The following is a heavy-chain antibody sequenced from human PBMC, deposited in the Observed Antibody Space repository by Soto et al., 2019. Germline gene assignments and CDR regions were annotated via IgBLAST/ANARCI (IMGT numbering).Heavy chain of an antibody. Sequence: QVQLVESGGGLVRPGGYLRLSCAASGFTFSDYYMSWIRQAPGKGLEWVSYISSSSSYTNYADSVKGRFTISRDNAKNSLYLQMNSLRAEDTAVYYCARTPDCTNGVCSPGFDYWGQGTLVTVSS. CDR3: ARTPDCTNGVCSPGFDY. D-gene: IGHD2-8*01. CDR2: ISSSSSYT. CDR1: GFTFSDYY. V-gene: IGHV3-11*06. J-gene: IGHJ4*02.